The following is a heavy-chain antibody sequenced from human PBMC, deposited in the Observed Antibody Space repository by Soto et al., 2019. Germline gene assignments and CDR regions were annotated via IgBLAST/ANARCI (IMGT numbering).Heavy chain of an antibody. CDR2: IYSGGST. Sequence: PGGSLRLSCAASGFTVSSNYMSWVRQAPGKGLEWVSVIYSGGSTYYADSVKGRFTISRDNSKNTLYLQMNSLRAEDTAVYYCASYCSSTSCFLTYYDILTGPAGAFDSWGQGTMVTVSS. J-gene: IGHJ3*02. V-gene: IGHV3-66*01. CDR3: ASYCSSTSCFLTYYDILTGPAGAFDS. CDR1: GFTVSSNY. D-gene: IGHD2-2*01.